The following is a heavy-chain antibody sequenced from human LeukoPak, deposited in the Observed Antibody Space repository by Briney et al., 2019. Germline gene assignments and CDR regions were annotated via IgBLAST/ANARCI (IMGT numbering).Heavy chain of an antibody. J-gene: IGHJ4*02. CDR3: ARGNFVQDYYDISGYYFDY. D-gene: IGHD3-22*01. Sequence: SVTVSCKASGGTFSSYVISWVRQAPGQGLEWMGGIIPIFGTINYAQKFQGRVTMTADESTSTAYMELSSLRSEDTAVYYCARGNFVQDYYDISGYYFDYWGQGTLVTVSS. CDR1: GGTFSSYV. CDR2: IIPIFGTI. V-gene: IGHV1-69*13.